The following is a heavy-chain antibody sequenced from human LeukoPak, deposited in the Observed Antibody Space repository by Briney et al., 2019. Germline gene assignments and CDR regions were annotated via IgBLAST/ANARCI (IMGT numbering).Heavy chain of an antibody. J-gene: IGHJ4*02. CDR2: ISTSSSYI. CDR1: GFSFSTLS. Sequence: GGSLRLSCAASGFSFSTLSMNWVRQAPGKGLEWVSSISTSSSYIYYADSVKGRFTISRDNAKNSLYLQMNSLRAEDTAVYYCARGSPGLSYYYGSGIDYWGQGTLVTVSS. V-gene: IGHV3-21*01. D-gene: IGHD3-10*01. CDR3: ARGSPGLSYYYGSGIDY.